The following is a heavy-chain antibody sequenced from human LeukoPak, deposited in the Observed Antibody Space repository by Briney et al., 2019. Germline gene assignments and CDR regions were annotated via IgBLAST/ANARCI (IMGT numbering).Heavy chain of an antibody. D-gene: IGHD3-22*01. CDR2: ISSSGSPI. CDR3: ARAPYYYDSSGYPHDAFDI. Sequence: PGGSLRLSCAASGFTFSSYEMSWVRQAPGKGLEWVSYISSSGSPIYYADSVKGRFTISRDNAKNSLYLQMNSLRDEDTAVYYCARAPYYYDSSGYPHDAFDIWGQGTMVTVSS. CDR1: GFTFSSYE. J-gene: IGHJ3*02. V-gene: IGHV3-48*03.